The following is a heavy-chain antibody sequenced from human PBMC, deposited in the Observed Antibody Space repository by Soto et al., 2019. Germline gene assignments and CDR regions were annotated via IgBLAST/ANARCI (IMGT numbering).Heavy chain of an antibody. V-gene: IGHV4-59*01. CDR2: IYYSGST. J-gene: IGHJ5*02. D-gene: IGHD3-10*01. Sequence: ASETLSLTCTVSGGSISSYYWSWIRQPPGKGLEWIGYIYYSGSTNYNPSLKSRVTISIDTSKNQFSLKLSSVTAADTAVYYCARDRTGGFDPWGQGTLVTVSS. CDR1: GGSISSYY. CDR3: ARDRTGGFDP.